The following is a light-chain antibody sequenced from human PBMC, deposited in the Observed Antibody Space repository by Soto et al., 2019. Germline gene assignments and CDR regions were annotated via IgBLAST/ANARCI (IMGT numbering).Light chain of an antibody. Sequence: QSTLTQPACVSGSPGQSITISCTGTSSDVGGYNYVSWYQQHPGKAPKLMIYDVSNRPSGVSNRFSGSKSGNTASLTISGLQAEDEADYYCSSYTSSTTQVFGGGTKVTVL. CDR2: DVS. J-gene: IGLJ2*01. CDR1: SSDVGGYNY. CDR3: SSYTSSTTQV. V-gene: IGLV2-14*01.